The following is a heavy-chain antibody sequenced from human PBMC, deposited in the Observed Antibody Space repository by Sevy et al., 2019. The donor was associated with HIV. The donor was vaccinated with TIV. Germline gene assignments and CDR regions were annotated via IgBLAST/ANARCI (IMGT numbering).Heavy chain of an antibody. V-gene: IGHV3-7*01. CDR1: GFSFSIYW. D-gene: IGHD5-18*01. CDR2: MNHDGSEE. J-gene: IGHJ4*01. Sequence: GGSLRLSCAASGFSFSIYWMSWVRQAPGKGLEWVATMNHDGSEEDYVDSVKGRFTISRDNAKNSLFLQMNSLNAEDTAVSYCEKGGLGGYSNSLDYWGHGTLVTVSS. CDR3: EKGGLGGYSNSLDY.